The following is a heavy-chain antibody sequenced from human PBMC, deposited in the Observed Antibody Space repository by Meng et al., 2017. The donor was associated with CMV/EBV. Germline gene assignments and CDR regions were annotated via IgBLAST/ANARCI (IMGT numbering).Heavy chain of an antibody. CDR1: GGSISSSSYY. CDR3: ARLDVVPAARDAFDI. Sequence: SETLSLTCTVSGGSISSSSYYWGWIRQPPGKGLEWIGSIYYSGSTYYNPPLKSRVTISVDTSKNQFSLKLSSVTAADTAVYYCARLDVVPAARDAFDIWGQGTMVTVSS. CDR2: IYYSGST. V-gene: IGHV4-39*01. D-gene: IGHD2-2*01. J-gene: IGHJ3*02.